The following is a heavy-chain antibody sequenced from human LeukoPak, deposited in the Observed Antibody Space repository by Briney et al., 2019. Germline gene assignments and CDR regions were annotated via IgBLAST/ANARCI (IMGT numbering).Heavy chain of an antibody. Sequence: PGTSLRLSCAASGFTFSRYAMHWVRQAPGKGLEWMAVISYDGSNKYYADSVKGRFTISRDNSKNTLYLQVNSLRPEDTAVFYCARGPTPGYSSGWSDYWGQGTLVTVSS. CDR2: ISYDGSNK. CDR3: ARGPTPGYSSGWSDY. D-gene: IGHD6-19*01. CDR1: GFTFSRYA. V-gene: IGHV3-30*04. J-gene: IGHJ4*02.